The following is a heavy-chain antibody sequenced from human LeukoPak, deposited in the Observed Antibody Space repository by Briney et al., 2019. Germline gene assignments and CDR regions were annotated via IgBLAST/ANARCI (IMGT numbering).Heavy chain of an antibody. CDR1: GGSLTSSSYY. CDR3: ARRHDYGGNTFDY. Sequence: TSETLSLTCTVSGGSLTSSSYYWGWVRQPPGKGLEWVESIYYSGSTYYNPSLKSRVTISVDTSKNQFSLKLSSVTAADTAVYYCARRHDYGGNTFDYWGQGTLVTVSS. CDR2: IYYSGST. D-gene: IGHD4-23*01. J-gene: IGHJ4*02. V-gene: IGHV4-39*01.